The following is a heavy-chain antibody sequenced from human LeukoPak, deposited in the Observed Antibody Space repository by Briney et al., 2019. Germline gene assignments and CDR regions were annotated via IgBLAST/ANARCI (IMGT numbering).Heavy chain of an antibody. J-gene: IGHJ1*01. D-gene: IGHD3-10*01. CDR2: ISSNGGST. CDR1: GFTFSSYA. CDR3: ARGGSGAYFQH. Sequence: PGGSLRLSCAASGFTFSSYAMHWVRQAPGKGLEYVSAISSNGGSTYYANSVKGRFTISRDNSKNTLYLQMGSLRAEDMAVYYCARGGSGAYFQHWGQGTLVTVSS. V-gene: IGHV3-64*01.